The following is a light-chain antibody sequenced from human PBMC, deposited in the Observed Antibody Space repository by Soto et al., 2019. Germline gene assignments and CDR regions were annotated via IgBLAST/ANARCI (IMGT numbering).Light chain of an antibody. CDR1: QSISSW. CDR3: QQYNSYPLT. Sequence: DIQMTQSPSTLSGSVGDRVTITCRASQSISSWLAWYQQKPGTAPKILIYKASSLDTEVPSRFSGSGSGTEFTLTISSLQPDDFATYYCQQYNSYPLTFGGGTKVDIK. J-gene: IGKJ4*01. CDR2: KAS. V-gene: IGKV1-5*03.